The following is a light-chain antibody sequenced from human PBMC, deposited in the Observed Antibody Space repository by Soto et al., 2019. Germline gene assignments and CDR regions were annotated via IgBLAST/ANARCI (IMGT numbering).Light chain of an antibody. CDR1: QNVSSSY. CDR2: GAS. CDR3: QQYGSSPPWT. V-gene: IGKV3-20*01. J-gene: IGKJ1*01. Sequence: EIMLTQSPGTLSLSPGERATLSCRASQNVSSSYLAWYQQKPGQAPRLLIYGASSRATGIPDKFSGSGSGTDFTLTISRLEPEDFAVYYCQQYGSSPPWTFGQGTKVEIK.